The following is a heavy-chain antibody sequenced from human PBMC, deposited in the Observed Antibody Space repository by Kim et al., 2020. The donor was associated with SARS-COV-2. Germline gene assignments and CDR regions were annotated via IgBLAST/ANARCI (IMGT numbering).Heavy chain of an antibody. V-gene: IGHV3-33*05. CDR2: ISYDGSNK. Sequence: GGSLRLSCAASGFTFSSYCMHWVRQAPGKGLEWVAVISYDGSNKYYADSVKGRFTISRDNSKNTLYLQMNSLRAEDTAVYYCARDLEASFDYWGQGTLVTVSS. CDR1: GFTFSSYC. CDR3: ARDLEASFDY. J-gene: IGHJ4*02. D-gene: IGHD3-3*01.